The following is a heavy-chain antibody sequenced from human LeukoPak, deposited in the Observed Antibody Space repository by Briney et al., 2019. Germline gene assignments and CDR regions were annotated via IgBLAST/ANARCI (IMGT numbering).Heavy chain of an antibody. CDR1: EYTFTDFY. D-gene: IGHD1-7*01. CDR3: ARVGGNWNYVY. Sequence: GASVKVSCKASEYTFTDFYIFWVRQAPGQGLEWMGWIHPSSGATNYAQKFQGRVTMTRDTSISTAYMELSRLRSDDTAVYYCARVGGNWNYVYWGQGTLVTVSS. J-gene: IGHJ4*02. V-gene: IGHV1-2*02. CDR2: IHPSSGAT.